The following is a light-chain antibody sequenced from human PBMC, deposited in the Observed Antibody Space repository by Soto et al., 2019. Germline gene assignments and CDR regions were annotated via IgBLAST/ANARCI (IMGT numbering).Light chain of an antibody. Sequence: DIVLTQSPATLSLSPGERATLSCRASQSISNHLAWYQKKPGQAPRLLIYDASNRATGIPARFSGSGSGTDLTLTISSLEPEDFAVYYRLETSGQGTMLEIK. CDR3: LET. J-gene: IGKJ2*01. CDR1: QSISNH. V-gene: IGKV3-11*01. CDR2: DAS.